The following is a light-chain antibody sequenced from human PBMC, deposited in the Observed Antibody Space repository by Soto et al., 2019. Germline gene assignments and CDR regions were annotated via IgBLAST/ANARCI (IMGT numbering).Light chain of an antibody. CDR1: QTISSW. CDR3: QHYNSNSEA. Sequence: DIQMAQSPSTLSGSVGDRVTITCRASQTISSWLAWYQQKPGQAPKLLIYKASTLKSGVPSRFSGSGSGTEFSLTIISLLPDDFATYYCQHYNSNSEAFGQGTKVDIK. V-gene: IGKV1-5*03. J-gene: IGKJ1*01. CDR2: KAS.